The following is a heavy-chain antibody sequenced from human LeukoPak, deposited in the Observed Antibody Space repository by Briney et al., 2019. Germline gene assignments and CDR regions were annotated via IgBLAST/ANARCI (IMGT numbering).Heavy chain of an antibody. CDR3: ASASSHRIAAGGDY. J-gene: IGHJ4*02. CDR1: GFTVSSNY. V-gene: IGHV3-66*01. D-gene: IGHD6-13*01. Sequence: PGGSLRLSCAASGFTVSSNYMSWVRQAPGKGLEWVSVIYSGGSTYYADSVKGRFTISRDNSKNTQYLQMNSLRAEDTAVYYCASASSHRIAAGGDYWGQGTLVTVSS. CDR2: IYSGGST.